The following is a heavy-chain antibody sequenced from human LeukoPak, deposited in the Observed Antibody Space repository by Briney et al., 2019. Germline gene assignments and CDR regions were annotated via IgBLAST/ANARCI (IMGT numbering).Heavy chain of an antibody. CDR3: ASPPSVGADNLYWYFDL. V-gene: IGHV3-23*01. J-gene: IGHJ2*01. CDR1: GFTFSSYA. D-gene: IGHD1-26*01. CDR2: ISGSGGGT. Sequence: GGALRLSCAASGFTFSSYAMSWVRQAPGKGLEWVSAISGSGGGTYYADSVKGRFTISRDNSKNTLYLQMNSLRAEDTAVYNCASPPSVGADNLYWYFDLWGRGTLVTVSS.